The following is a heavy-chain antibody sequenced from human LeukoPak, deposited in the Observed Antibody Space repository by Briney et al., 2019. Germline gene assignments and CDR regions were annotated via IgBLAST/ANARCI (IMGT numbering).Heavy chain of an antibody. CDR1: GGSISSNSYY. V-gene: IGHV4-39*07. Sequence: SETLSLTCTVSGGSISSNSYYWSWIRQPPGKGLEWIGEINHSGSTNYNPSLKSRVTISVDTSKNQFSLKLSSVTAADTAVYYCARDPDMIWVAFDYWGQGTLVTVSS. J-gene: IGHJ4*02. CDR2: INHSGST. D-gene: IGHD3-22*01. CDR3: ARDPDMIWVAFDY.